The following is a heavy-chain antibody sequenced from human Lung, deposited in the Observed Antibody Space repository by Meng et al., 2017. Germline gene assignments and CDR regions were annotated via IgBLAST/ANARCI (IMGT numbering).Heavy chain of an antibody. CDR1: GYTFTSYP. Sequence: QVPLVQLGAEVMKPGASVKVSCKASGYTFTSYPIYWVRQAPGQRPEWMGWINTGNGAAKYSQKFQGRVTMTRDTSASTAYMELSSLTSEDTATYHCASHPRELPSWGQGTLVTVSS. J-gene: IGHJ4*02. CDR2: INTGNGAA. V-gene: IGHV1-3*04. D-gene: IGHD1-26*01. CDR3: ASHPRELPS.